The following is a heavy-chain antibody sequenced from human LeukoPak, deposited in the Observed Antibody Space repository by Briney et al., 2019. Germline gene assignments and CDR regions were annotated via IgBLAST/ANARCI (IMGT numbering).Heavy chain of an antibody. J-gene: IGHJ6*02. D-gene: IGHD6-19*01. CDR1: GGSISSGGYY. CDR3: ARDIAVAGTDGNYYYYGMDV. CDR2: IYYSGST. V-gene: IGHV4-31*03. Sequence: SETLSLTCTVSGGSISSGGYYWSWIRQHPGKGLEWIGYIYYSGSTYYNPSLKGRVTISVDTSKNQFSLKLSSVTAADTAVYYCARDIAVAGTDGNYYYYGMDVWGQGTTVTVSS.